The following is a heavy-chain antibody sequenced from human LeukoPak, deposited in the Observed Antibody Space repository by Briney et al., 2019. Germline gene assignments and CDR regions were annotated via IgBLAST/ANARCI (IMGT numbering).Heavy chain of an antibody. D-gene: IGHD5-12*01. V-gene: IGHV3-7*03. CDR1: EFTFSSYS. J-gene: IGHJ4*02. Sequence: GGSLRLSCAASEFTFSSYSMNWVRQAPGKGLEWVANIKQDGSEKYYVDSVKGRFTISRDNAKNSLYLQMNSLRAEDTAVYYCARETGGYGEYYFDYWGQGTLVTVSS. CDR3: ARETGGYGEYYFDY. CDR2: IKQDGSEK.